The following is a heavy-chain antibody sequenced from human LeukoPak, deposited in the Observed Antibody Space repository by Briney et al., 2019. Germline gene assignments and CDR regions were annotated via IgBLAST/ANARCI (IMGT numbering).Heavy chain of an antibody. V-gene: IGHV1-69*05. Sequence: GASVKVSCKASGGTFSSYAISWVRQAPGQGLEWVGGIIPIFGTANYAQKLQGRVTMTTDTSTSTAYMELRSLRSDDTAVYYCARFERITMIVVATGADYWGQGTLVTVSS. CDR2: IIPIFGTA. D-gene: IGHD3-22*01. CDR1: GGTFSSYA. J-gene: IGHJ4*02. CDR3: ARFERITMIVVATGADY.